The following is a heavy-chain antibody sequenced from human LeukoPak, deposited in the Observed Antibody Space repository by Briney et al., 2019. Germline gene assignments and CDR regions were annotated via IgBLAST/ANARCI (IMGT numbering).Heavy chain of an antibody. V-gene: IGHV4-59*01. CDR2: IYYSGST. Sequence: SETLSLTCTVSGGSISSYYWSWIRQPPGKGLEWIGYIYYSGSTNYNPSLKSRVTISVDTSKNQFSLKLSSVTAADTAVYYCARVGSGYSYGQIFDYWGQGTLVTVSS. J-gene: IGHJ4*02. D-gene: IGHD5-18*01. CDR3: ARVGSGYSYGQIFDY. CDR1: GGSISSYY.